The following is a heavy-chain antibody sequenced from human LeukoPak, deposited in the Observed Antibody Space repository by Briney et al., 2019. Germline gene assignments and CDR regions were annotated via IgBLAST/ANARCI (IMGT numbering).Heavy chain of an antibody. D-gene: IGHD3-22*01. CDR1: GFTFSSYS. CDR2: ISSSSSTM. J-gene: IGHJ3*02. V-gene: IGHV3-48*04. Sequence: GGSLRLSCAASGFTFSSYSMNWVRQAPGKGLEWVSYISSSSSTMYYADSVKGRFTISRDNAKNTLSLQMDSLGTEDTAVYYCARELGVGVIGDAFDMWGQGTMVTVSS. CDR3: ARELGVGVIGDAFDM.